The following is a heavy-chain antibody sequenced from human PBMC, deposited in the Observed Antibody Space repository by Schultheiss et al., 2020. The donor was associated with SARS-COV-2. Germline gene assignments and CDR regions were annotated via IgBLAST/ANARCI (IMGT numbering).Heavy chain of an antibody. CDR2: IYYSGST. Sequence: SETLSLTCAVSGGSISSSNWWSWVRQPPGKGLEWIGSIYYSGSTNYNPSLKSRVTISVDKSKNQFSLKLSSVTAADTAVYYCTTELGWELLRGDAFDIWGQGTMVTVSS. CDR1: GGSISSSNW. D-gene: IGHD1-26*01. CDR3: TTELGWELLRGDAFDI. J-gene: IGHJ3*02. V-gene: IGHV4-4*02.